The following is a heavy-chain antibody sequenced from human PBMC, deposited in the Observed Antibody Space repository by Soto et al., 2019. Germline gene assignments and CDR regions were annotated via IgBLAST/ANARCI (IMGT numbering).Heavy chain of an antibody. D-gene: IGHD5-12*01. CDR2: IYYSGST. CDR1: GGSISSGGYY. V-gene: IGHV4-31*03. CDR3: ARRGSPNWFAP. Sequence: LSLTCTVSGGSISSGGYYWSWIRQHPGKGLEWIGYIYYSGSTYYNPPLKSRVTISVDTSKNQFSLKLSSVTAADTAVYYCARRGSPNWFAPWGQGTLVTVSS. J-gene: IGHJ5*02.